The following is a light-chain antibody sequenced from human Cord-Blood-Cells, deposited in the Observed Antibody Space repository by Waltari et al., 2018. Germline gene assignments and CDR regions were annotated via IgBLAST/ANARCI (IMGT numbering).Light chain of an antibody. CDR1: QSVSSN. V-gene: IGKV3-15*01. CDR3: QQYNNWPLT. J-gene: IGKJ4*01. CDR2: GAS. Sequence: EIVMTQSTATLPVSPGERATLSCRASQSVSSNLAWYQQKPGQAPRLLIYGASTRATGIPARFSGSGSGTEFPLTISSLQSEDFAVYYCQQYNNWPLTFGGGTKVEIK.